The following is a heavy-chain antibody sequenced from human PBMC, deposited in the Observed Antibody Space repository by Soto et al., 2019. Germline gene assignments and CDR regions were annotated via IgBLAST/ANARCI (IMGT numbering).Heavy chain of an antibody. CDR1: GGSFSVYD. Sequence: SETLSLTCAVYGGSFSVYDWSWRRQPPGKGLEWIGEINHSGSTNYNPSLKSRVTISVDTSKNQFSLKLSSVTAADTAVYYCARGPLSITIFGVARTSDYYYGMDVWGQGTTVTVSS. D-gene: IGHD3-3*01. CDR3: ARGPLSITIFGVARTSDYYYGMDV. CDR2: INHSGST. J-gene: IGHJ6*02. V-gene: IGHV4-34*01.